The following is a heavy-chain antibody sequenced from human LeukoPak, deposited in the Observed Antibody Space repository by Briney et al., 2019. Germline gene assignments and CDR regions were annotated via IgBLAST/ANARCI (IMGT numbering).Heavy chain of an antibody. V-gene: IGHV3-23*01. CDR2: ISGSGGST. J-gene: IGHJ4*02. Sequence: GGSPRLSCAASGFTFSSYAMSWVRQAPGKGLEWVSAISGSGGSTYYADSVKGRFTISRDNAKNSLYLQMNSLRAEDMALYYCAKGGGSYALAHFDYWGQGTLVTVSS. CDR1: GFTFSSYA. CDR3: AKGGGSYALAHFDY. D-gene: IGHD1-26*01.